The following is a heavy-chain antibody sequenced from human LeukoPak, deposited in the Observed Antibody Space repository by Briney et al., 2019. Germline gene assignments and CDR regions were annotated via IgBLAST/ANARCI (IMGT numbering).Heavy chain of an antibody. Sequence: PQTLSLTCTVSGGSISSGGYYWSWIRQHPGKGLEWIGYIYYSGSTYYNPSLKSRVTISLDTSKNQFSLKLSSVTAADTAVYYCARGKGDLTMIAMIVTAVEFYFDHWGRGSVVTVSS. D-gene: IGHD3-22*01. CDR2: IYYSGST. CDR3: ARGKGDLTMIAMIVTAVEFYFDH. J-gene: IGHJ4*02. V-gene: IGHV4-31*03. CDR1: GGSISSGGYY.